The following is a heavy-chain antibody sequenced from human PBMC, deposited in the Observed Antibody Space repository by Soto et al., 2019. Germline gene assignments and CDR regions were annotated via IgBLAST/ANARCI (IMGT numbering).Heavy chain of an antibody. Sequence: QVQLQESGPGLVKPSQTLSLTCTVSGDSISSGGYYWSWIRQHPGKGLEWIAHIYYSGSTYYNPSLKIRVTISVDTSKNHFSLKLSSVTEADTAVYYCARSPHFDGYNDYWGQGTLVTVSS. CDR3: ARSPHFDGYNDY. CDR2: IYYSGST. CDR1: GDSISSGGYY. J-gene: IGHJ4*02. V-gene: IGHV4-31*03. D-gene: IGHD3-9*01.